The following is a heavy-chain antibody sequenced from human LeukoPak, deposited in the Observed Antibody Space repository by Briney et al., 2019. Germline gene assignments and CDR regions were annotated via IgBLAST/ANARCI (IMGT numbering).Heavy chain of an antibody. V-gene: IGHV1-46*01. CDR3: ARDRVWAAAVGTPGGDGMDV. D-gene: IGHD6-13*01. Sequence: ASVKVSCKASGYTFTSYYMHWVRQAPGQGLEWMGIINPSGGSTSYAQKFQGRVTMTRDTSTSTVYMELSSLRSEDTAVYYCARDRVWAAAVGTPGGDGMDVWGQGTTVTVSS. CDR1: GYTFTSYY. CDR2: INPSGGST. J-gene: IGHJ6*02.